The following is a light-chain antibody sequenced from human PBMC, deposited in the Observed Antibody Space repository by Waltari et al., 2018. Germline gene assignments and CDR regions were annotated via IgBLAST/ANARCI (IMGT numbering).Light chain of an antibody. V-gene: IGKV3D-15*01. CDR1: QSVRSS. J-gene: IGKJ2*01. CDR3: QQYNNWPPYT. CDR2: GAS. Sequence: EVVMTQSPATLAVSPGERATLSCRASQSVRSSLAWYQQKPGQAPRLLLYGASTRATGIPDRFSGSGSGTEFTLTISSLQSGDFAIDYCQQYNNWPPYTFGQGTKLEIK.